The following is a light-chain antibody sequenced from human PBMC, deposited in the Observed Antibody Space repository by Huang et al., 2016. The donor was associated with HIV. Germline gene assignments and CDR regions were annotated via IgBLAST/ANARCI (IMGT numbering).Light chain of an antibody. J-gene: IGKJ2*01. Sequence: DIHMTQSPSSLSASVGDRVTITCQASQDIKNDLCWYQQKPGKANKRLIYDASNLEAGVPSRFSGSRSGTDFTFTISSLQPEDTATYYCQKYDNLPYTFGQGTKLEI. V-gene: IGKV1-33*01. CDR3: QKYDNLPYT. CDR2: DAS. CDR1: QDIKND.